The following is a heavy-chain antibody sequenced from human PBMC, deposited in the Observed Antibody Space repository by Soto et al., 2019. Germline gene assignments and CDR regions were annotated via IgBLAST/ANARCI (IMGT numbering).Heavy chain of an antibody. CDR3: ARSTVVTTYYFDY. CDR2: IYYSGST. Sequence: QVQLQESGPGLVKPSQTLSLTCTVSGGSISSGDYYWSWIRQPPGKGLEWIGYIYYSGSTYYNPSLKSRVXXSXDXXKNQFSLKLSSVTAADTAVYYCARSTVVTTYYFDYWGQGTLVTVSS. J-gene: IGHJ4*02. CDR1: GGSISSGDYY. V-gene: IGHV4-30-4*01. D-gene: IGHD4-17*01.